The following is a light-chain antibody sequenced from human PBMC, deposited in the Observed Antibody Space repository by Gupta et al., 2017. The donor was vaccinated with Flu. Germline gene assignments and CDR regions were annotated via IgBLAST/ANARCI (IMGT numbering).Light chain of an antibody. J-gene: IGKJ5*01. CDR3: QQSYSTPPFT. Sequence: SSLSASVGDRVTITCRASQSISSYLDWYQQKPGKAPKLLIYAASSLQSGVPSRFSGGGAGTDFTLTISSLQPEDFATYYCQQSYSTPPFTFGQGTRLEIK. CDR2: AAS. CDR1: QSISSY. V-gene: IGKV1-39*01.